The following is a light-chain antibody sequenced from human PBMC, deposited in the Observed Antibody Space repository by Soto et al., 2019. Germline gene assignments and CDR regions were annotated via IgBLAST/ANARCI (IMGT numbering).Light chain of an antibody. CDR1: SSHIGGYTS. V-gene: IGLV2-14*01. CDR3: SAYSSGISYVV. CDR2: EVS. J-gene: IGLJ2*01. Sequence: QSPLTQPASVSGAPGQSSTISCTGTSSHIGGYTSVSWYQQHPGKAPNLMIYEVSNRPSGLTNRFSGSRSGNPASLTISGLRAEDEADYHCSAYSSGISYVVFGGGTKRTVL.